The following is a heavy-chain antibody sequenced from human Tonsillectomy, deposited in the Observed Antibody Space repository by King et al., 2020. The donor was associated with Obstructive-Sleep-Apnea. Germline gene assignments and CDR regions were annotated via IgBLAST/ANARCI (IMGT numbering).Heavy chain of an antibody. D-gene: IGHD4-23*01. CDR3: ARTTGTVVTDDAFDI. J-gene: IGHJ3*02. CDR2: IYYSGST. CDR1: GGSISSSSYY. Sequence: QLQESGPGLVKPSETLSLTCTVSGGSISSSSYYWGWIRQPPGKGLEWIGSIYYSGSTYYNPSLKSRVTISVDTSKNQFSLKLSSVTAADTAGQYCARTTGTVVTDDAFDICGHGTMVTVSS. V-gene: IGHV4-39*07.